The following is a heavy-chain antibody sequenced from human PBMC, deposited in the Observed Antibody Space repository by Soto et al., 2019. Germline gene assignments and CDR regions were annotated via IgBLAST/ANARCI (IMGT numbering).Heavy chain of an antibody. CDR3: AVLSPGIAVAGAFDY. V-gene: IGHV4-39*01. Sequence: SETLSLTCTVSGGSISSSSYYWGWIRQPPGKGLEWIGSIYYSGSTYYNPSLKSRVTISVDTSKNQFSLKLSSVTAADTAVYYCAVLSPGIAVAGAFDYWGQGTLVTVSS. CDR2: IYYSGST. D-gene: IGHD6-19*01. J-gene: IGHJ4*02. CDR1: GGSISSSSYY.